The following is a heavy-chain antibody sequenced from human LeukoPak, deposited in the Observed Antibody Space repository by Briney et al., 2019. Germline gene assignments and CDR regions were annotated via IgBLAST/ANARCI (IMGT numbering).Heavy chain of an antibody. CDR1: GFTFSSHG. CDR3: AKDPSVNQWLVPLASDY. D-gene: IGHD6-19*01. J-gene: IGHJ4*02. Sequence: PGGSLRLSCAASGFTFSSHGMNWVRQAPGKGLEWVSFISFSGNSIYYADSVKGRFTISRDNAKNFLYLQMNSLRAEDTAVYYCAKDPSVNQWLVPLASDYWGQGTLVTVSS. CDR2: ISFSGNSI. V-gene: IGHV3-48*04.